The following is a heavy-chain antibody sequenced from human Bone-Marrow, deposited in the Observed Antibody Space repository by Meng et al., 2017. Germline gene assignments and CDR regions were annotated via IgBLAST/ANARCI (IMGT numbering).Heavy chain of an antibody. V-gene: IGHV3-33*01. Sequence: QVQLVESGGGLVKPGGSLRLSCAASGFTPRSYGMHWVRQAPGKGLEWVAVIWYDGSNKYYGDFVKGRFTISRDYSKNMLYLQMNSLRAEDTAVYYCARDANHYLDYWGQGTLVTVSS. CDR1: GFTPRSYG. J-gene: IGHJ4*02. CDR3: ARDANHYLDY. CDR2: IWYDGSNK.